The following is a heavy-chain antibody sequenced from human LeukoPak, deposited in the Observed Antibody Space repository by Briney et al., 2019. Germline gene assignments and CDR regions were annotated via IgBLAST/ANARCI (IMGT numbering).Heavy chain of an antibody. CDR1: GGSISSHY. V-gene: IGHV4-59*11. CDR3: ARGSIIWGVGYSYYYYYMDV. D-gene: IGHD3-16*01. Sequence: SETLSLTCTVSGGSISSHYWSWIRQPPGKGLEWIGYIYYSGSTNYNPSLKSRVTISVDTSKNQFSLKLSSVTAADTAVYYCARGSIIWGVGYSYYYYYMDVWGKGTTVTVSS. CDR2: IYYSGST. J-gene: IGHJ6*03.